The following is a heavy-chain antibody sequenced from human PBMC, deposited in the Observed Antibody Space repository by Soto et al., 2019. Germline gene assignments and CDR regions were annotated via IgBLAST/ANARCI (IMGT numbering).Heavy chain of an antibody. D-gene: IGHD2-2*01. CDR3: ARGLGYCSSTSCQASHENFDY. CDR2: INHSGST. J-gene: IGHJ4*02. Sequence: QVQLQQWGAGLLKPSETLSLTCAVYGGSFSGYYWSWIRQPPGKGLEWIGEINHSGSTNYNPSLKNRVTISVDTSKNQFSLKLSSVTAADTAVYYCARGLGYCSSTSCQASHENFDYWGQGTLVTVSS. V-gene: IGHV4-34*01. CDR1: GGSFSGYY.